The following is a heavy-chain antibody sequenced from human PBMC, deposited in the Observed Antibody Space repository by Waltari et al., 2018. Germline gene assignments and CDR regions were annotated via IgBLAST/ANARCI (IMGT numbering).Heavy chain of an antibody. Sequence: EVQLVQSGAEVKKPGATVKISCKVSGYTFTDYYMHWVQQAPGKGLEWMGLVDPEDGETIYAEKFQGRVTITADTSTDTAYMELSSLRSEDTAVYYCATDLYGLHLGELSLYTWDYWGQGTLVTVSS. V-gene: IGHV1-69-2*01. CDR2: VDPEDGET. J-gene: IGHJ4*02. D-gene: IGHD3-16*02. CDR3: ATDLYGLHLGELSLYTWDY. CDR1: GYTFTDYY.